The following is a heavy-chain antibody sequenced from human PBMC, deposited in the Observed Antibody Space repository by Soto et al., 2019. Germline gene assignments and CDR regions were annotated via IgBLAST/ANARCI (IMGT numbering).Heavy chain of an antibody. V-gene: IGHV1-8*01. CDR2: MNPNSGNT. Sequence: ASVKVSCKASGYTFTSYDINWVRQATGQGLEWMGWMNPNSGNTGYAQKFQGRVTMTRNTSTSTAYMELSSLRSEDTAVYYCAGYLGVQNYYYYGMDVWGQGTTVTVSS. CDR3: AGYLGVQNYYYYGMDV. D-gene: IGHD3-10*01. CDR1: GYTFTSYD. J-gene: IGHJ6*02.